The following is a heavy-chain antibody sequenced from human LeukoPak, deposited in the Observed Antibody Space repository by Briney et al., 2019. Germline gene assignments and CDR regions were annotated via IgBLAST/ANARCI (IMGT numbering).Heavy chain of an antibody. J-gene: IGHJ4*02. CDR1: GFTFSSYA. D-gene: IGHD3-10*01. CDR3: ARGYYGSGSYYMGNY. CDR2: ILYVGSNK. Sequence: GGSLRLSCAASGFTFSSYAMQWVRQAPGKGVEGVAVILYVGSNKYYADSLKARFTISTHNSNNTLYLQMNSLRVEDSALYYCARGYYGSGSYYMGNYWGQGTLLTVSS. V-gene: IGHV3-33*01.